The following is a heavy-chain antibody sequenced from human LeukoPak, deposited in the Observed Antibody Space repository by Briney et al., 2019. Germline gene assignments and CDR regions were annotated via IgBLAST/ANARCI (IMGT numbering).Heavy chain of an antibody. Sequence: SETLSPTCTVSGGSISSYYWSWIRQPAGKGLEWIGRIYTSGSTNYNPSLKSRVTMSVDTSKNQFSLKLSSVTAADTAVYYCAREALYYYDSSGRINNWFDPWGQGTLVTVSS. CDR2: IYTSGST. J-gene: IGHJ5*02. CDR1: GGSISSYY. D-gene: IGHD3-22*01. V-gene: IGHV4-4*07. CDR3: AREALYYYDSSGRINNWFDP.